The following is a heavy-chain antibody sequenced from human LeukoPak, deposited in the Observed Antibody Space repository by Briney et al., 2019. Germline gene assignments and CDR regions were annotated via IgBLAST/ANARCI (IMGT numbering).Heavy chain of an antibody. CDR1: GYTFSAYY. Sequence: ASVKVSCKASGYTFSAYYMNWVRQAPGQGLEWMGWINPNTGDTNYAQEFQGRVTMTRDTSISTAYMELSRLRSGDTAVYYCARALPDSQAYSGYVTKPYHFDLWGQGTLVTVSS. CDR2: INPNTGDT. V-gene: IGHV1-2*02. J-gene: IGHJ4*02. D-gene: IGHD5-12*01. CDR3: ARALPDSQAYSGYVTKPYHFDL.